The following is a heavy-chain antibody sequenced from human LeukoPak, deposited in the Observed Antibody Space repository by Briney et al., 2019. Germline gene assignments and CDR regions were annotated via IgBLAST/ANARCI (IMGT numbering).Heavy chain of an antibody. CDR1: GYTFTSYD. CDR3: AREAHHMTTVTTDAFDI. CDR2: MNPNSGNT. J-gene: IGHJ3*02. D-gene: IGHD4-17*01. V-gene: IGHV1-8*03. Sequence: ASVKVSCKASGYTFTSYDINRVRQATGQGLEWMGWMNPNSGNTGYAQKFQGGVTITRNTSISTAYMELSSLRSEDTAVYYCAREAHHMTTVTTDAFDIWGQGTMVTVSS.